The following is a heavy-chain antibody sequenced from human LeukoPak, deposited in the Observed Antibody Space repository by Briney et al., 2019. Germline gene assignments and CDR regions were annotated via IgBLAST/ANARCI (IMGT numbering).Heavy chain of an antibody. Sequence: SETLSLTCAVYGGSFSGYYWSWIRQPPGKGLEWIGETNHSGSTNYNPSLKSRVTISVDTSKNQLSLKLSSVTAADTAVYYCARGLRTTVTTVFDYWGQGTLVTVSS. J-gene: IGHJ4*02. V-gene: IGHV4-34*01. CDR3: ARGLRTTVTTVFDY. D-gene: IGHD4-17*01. CDR2: TNHSGST. CDR1: GGSFSGYY.